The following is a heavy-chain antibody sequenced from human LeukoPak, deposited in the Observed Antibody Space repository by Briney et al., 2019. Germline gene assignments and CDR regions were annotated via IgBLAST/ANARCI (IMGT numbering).Heavy chain of an antibody. CDR2: ISWDGGIT. CDR3: AREGEILVDY. Sequence: GGSLRLSCAASGFMFDDYTMHWVRQAPGQGLEWVSLISWDGGITYYADSMKGRFTISRDNAKNSLYLQMNSLRAEDTAVYYCAREGEILVDYWGQGTLVTVSS. J-gene: IGHJ4*02. D-gene: IGHD3-10*01. V-gene: IGHV3-43*01. CDR1: GFMFDDYT.